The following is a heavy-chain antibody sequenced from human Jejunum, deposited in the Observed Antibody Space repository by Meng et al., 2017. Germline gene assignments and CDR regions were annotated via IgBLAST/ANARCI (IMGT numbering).Heavy chain of an antibody. J-gene: IGHJ4*02. CDR1: GFIFSDYA. CDR2: ISVSGLTT. V-gene: IGHV3-23*04. CDR3: AKDLATVAD. D-gene: IGHD4-23*01. Sequence: EVELGEFGGCLVQPGGSLRLSCAALGFIFSDYAMIWVRQAPGKGLEWVSSISVSGLTTYYADSVKGRFTISRDNSKNTLYLQMNSLRAEDTAVYYCAKDLATVADWGQGTLVTVSS.